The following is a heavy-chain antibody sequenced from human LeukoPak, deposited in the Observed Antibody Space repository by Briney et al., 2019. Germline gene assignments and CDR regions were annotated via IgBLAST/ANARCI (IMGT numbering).Heavy chain of an antibody. CDR2: IYYSGST. CDR3: ARDYDSRGYYDAFEI. CDR1: GGSISSYY. Sequence: SVTLSLTCTVSGGSISSYYWSWIRQPPGKGLEWIGYIYYSGSTNYNPSLKSRVTISVDTSKNQFSLKLSSVTAADTAVYCCARDYDSRGYYDAFEIWGEGTMVTVSS. D-gene: IGHD3-22*01. J-gene: IGHJ3*02. V-gene: IGHV4-59*01.